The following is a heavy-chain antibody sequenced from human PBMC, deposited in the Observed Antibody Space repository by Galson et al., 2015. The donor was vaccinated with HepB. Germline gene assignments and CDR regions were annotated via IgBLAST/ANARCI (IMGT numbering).Heavy chain of an antibody. J-gene: IGHJ4*02. Sequence: SLRLSCASSGFTFSHYYMAWIRQAPGKGLEWISYISPTTGYTNYADSVKGRFTISRDNAKNLLYLQMNSLRAEDTAIYYCGRAGSSGNWGQGTLVTVSS. V-gene: IGHV3-11*06. D-gene: IGHD3-22*01. CDR1: GFTFSHYY. CDR2: ISPTTGYT. CDR3: GRAGSSGN.